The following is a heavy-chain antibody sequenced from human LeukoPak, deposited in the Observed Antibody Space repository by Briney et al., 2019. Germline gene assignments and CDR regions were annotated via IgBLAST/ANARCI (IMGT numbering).Heavy chain of an antibody. D-gene: IGHD4-17*01. CDR2: IYYSGST. CDR3: ARQKNLYGDYVSSFDY. V-gene: IGHV4-61*05. Sequence: SETLSLTCTVSGGSISSSSYYWSWIRQPPGKGLEWIGYIYYSGSTNYNPSLKSRVTISVDTSKNQFSLKLSSVTAADTAVYYCARQKNLYGDYVSSFDYWGQGTLVTVSS. CDR1: GGSISSSSYY. J-gene: IGHJ4*02.